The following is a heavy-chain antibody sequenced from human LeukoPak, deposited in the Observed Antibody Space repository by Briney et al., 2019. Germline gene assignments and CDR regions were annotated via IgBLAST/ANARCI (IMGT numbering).Heavy chain of an antibody. V-gene: IGHV4-39*02. D-gene: IGHD6-6*01. CDR2: IYYSGNT. J-gene: IGHJ6*03. CDR1: GDSISSSNYH. CDR3: ARDLSSSPGGYYYYYMDV. Sequence: SETLSLTCSVSGDSISSSNYHWGWIRQPPGKGLEWIGNIYYSGNTYYNPSLKSRVTISVDTSKNQFSLKLSSVTAADTAVYYCARDLSSSPGGYYYYYMDVWGKGTTVTVSS.